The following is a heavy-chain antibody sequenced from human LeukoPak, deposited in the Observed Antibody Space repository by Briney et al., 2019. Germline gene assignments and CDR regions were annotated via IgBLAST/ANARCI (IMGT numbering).Heavy chain of an antibody. D-gene: IGHD3-10*01. J-gene: IGHJ4*02. CDR1: GGSISSGGYY. CDR3: TRDGRYYYGSGSYYKGGFDY. V-gene: IGHV4-31*03. CDR2: IYYSGST. Sequence: PSETLSLTCTVSGGSISSGGYYWSWIRQHPGKGLEWIVYIYYSGSTYYNPSLKSRVTISVDTSKNQFSLKLSSVTAADTAVYYCTRDGRYYYGSGSYYKGGFDYWGQGTLVTVSS.